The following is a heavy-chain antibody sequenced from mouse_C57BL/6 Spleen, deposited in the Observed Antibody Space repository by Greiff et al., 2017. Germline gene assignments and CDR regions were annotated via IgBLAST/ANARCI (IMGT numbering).Heavy chain of an antibody. CDR1: GFTFSSYA. V-gene: IGHV5-4*01. CDR2: ISDGGSYT. J-gene: IGHJ2*01. CDR3: AREGLRRGYFDY. D-gene: IGHD2-4*01. Sequence: EVQLVESGGGLVKPGGSLKLSCAASGFTFSSYAMSWVRQTPEKRLEWVATISDGGSYTYYPDNVKGRFTISRDNAKNTLYLQMSHLKSEDTAMYYCAREGLRRGYFDYWGQGTTLTVSS.